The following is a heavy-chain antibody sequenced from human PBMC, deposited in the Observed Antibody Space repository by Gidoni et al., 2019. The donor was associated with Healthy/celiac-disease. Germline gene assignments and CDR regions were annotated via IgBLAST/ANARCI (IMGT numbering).Heavy chain of an antibody. CDR1: GFTFSGSP. CDR2: SRSKVDSYAT. V-gene: IGHV3-73*01. D-gene: IGHD2-2*01. J-gene: IGHJ4*02. CDR3: TSHCSSSGCYLAY. Sequence: EVQLVASGGGLVQPGGSLTLSCAASGFTFSGSPMPWVRQASGKGLEWVGRSRSKVDSYATVYAASVKGRFTFSRDDSKNTAYLQMNSLKTEDTAVYYCTSHCSSSGCYLAYWGQGTLVTVSS.